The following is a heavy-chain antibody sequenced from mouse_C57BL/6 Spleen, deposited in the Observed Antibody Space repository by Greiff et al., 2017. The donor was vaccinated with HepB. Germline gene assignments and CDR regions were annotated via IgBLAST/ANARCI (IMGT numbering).Heavy chain of an antibody. Sequence: EVMLVESGGDLVKPGGSLKLSCAASGFTFSSYGMSWVRQTPDKRLEWVATISSGGSYTYYPDSVKGRFTISRDNAKNTLYLQMSSLKSEDTAMYYCARRSSYYYGSSYGWYFDVWGTGTTVTVSS. CDR2: ISSGGSYT. J-gene: IGHJ1*03. CDR3: ARRSSYYYGSSYGWYFDV. CDR1: GFTFSSYG. D-gene: IGHD1-1*01. V-gene: IGHV5-6*02.